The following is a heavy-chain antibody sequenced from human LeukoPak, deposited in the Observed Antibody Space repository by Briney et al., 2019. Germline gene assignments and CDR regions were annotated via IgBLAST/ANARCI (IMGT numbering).Heavy chain of an antibody. CDR2: ISASGGGT. CDR1: EFTFSSYA. D-gene: IGHD3-16*01. CDR3: AKYVSAKGPPYALDV. Sequence: PGGSLRLSCAASEFTFSSYAMQWVRQAPGKGLEWVSGISASGGGTWYADSVKGRFTISRDNSKNTLYLQMNSLRAEDTAVYYCAKYVSAKGPPYALDVWGQGTTVTASS. J-gene: IGHJ6*02. V-gene: IGHV3-23*01.